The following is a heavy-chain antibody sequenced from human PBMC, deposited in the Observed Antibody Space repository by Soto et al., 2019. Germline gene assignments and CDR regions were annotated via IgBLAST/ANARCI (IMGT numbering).Heavy chain of an antibody. D-gene: IGHD4-17*01. CDR3: AADGRGGDYTPDYYYGMDV. CDR1: GFTFTSSA. CDR2: IVVGSGNT. J-gene: IGHJ6*02. V-gene: IGHV1-58*01. Sequence: QMQLVQSGPEVKKPGTSVKVSCKASGFTFTSSAVQWVRQARGQRLEWLGWIVVGSGNTNYAQKFQERVTITRDMSTSTAYMELSSLRSEDTAVYYCAADGRGGDYTPDYYYGMDVWGQGTTVTVPS.